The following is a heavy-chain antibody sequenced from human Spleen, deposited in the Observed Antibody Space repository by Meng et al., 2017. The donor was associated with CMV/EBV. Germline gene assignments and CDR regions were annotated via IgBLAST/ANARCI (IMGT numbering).Heavy chain of an antibody. D-gene: IGHD3-22*01. J-gene: IGHJ4*02. Sequence: SETLSLTCPVSGGSISSYYWNWIRQPPGKGLEWIGYIYYSGSTNYNPSLKSRVTISVDTSKNQFSLKLSSVTAADTAVYYCARASDSCPSIGCSFDYWGQGTLVTVSS. CDR1: GGSISSYY. V-gene: IGHV4-59*01. CDR3: ARASDSCPSIGCSFDY. CDR2: IYYSGST.